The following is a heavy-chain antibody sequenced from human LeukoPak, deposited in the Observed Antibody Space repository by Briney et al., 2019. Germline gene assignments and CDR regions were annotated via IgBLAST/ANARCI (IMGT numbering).Heavy chain of an antibody. D-gene: IGHD3-22*01. CDR3: AKRADSSAHSFDY. Sequence: LTGGSLRLSCAASGFSFSRYGMKWVRQAPGKGLEWLSYIRSSDSTTYYADSVKGRFTISRDNAKNSLYLQMDSLRVKDTAVYYCAKRADSSAHSFDYWGQGTLVTVSS. CDR1: GFSFSRYG. CDR2: IRSSDSTT. J-gene: IGHJ4*02. V-gene: IGHV3-48*04.